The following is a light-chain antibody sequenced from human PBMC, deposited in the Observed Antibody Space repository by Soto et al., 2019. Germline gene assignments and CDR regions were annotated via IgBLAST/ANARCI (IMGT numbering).Light chain of an antibody. CDR3: SSYAGSSNVV. Sequence: QSALTQPPSASGSPGQSVTISCTGTSSDVGAYKYVSWYQQHPGKAPKLMIYEVSERPSGVPDRFSGSKSGNTASLTVSGLQAEDDAEYYCSSYAGSSNVVFGGGTQLTVL. V-gene: IGLV2-8*01. CDR2: EVS. CDR1: SSDVGAYKY. J-gene: IGLJ7*01.